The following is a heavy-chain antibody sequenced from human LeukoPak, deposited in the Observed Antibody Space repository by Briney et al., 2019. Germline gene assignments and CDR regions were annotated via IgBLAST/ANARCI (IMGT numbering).Heavy chain of an antibody. D-gene: IGHD1-26*01. J-gene: IGHJ3*02. CDR3: ARDLGGSYYGAFDI. CDR1: GFTFSSYS. CDR2: ISSSSSYI. Sequence: GGSLRLSCAASGFTFSSYSMNWVRQAPGKGLEWVSSISSSSSYIYYADSVKGRFTISRDNAKNSLYLQMNNLRAEDTAVYYCARDLGGSYYGAFDIWGQGTMVTVSS. V-gene: IGHV3-21*01.